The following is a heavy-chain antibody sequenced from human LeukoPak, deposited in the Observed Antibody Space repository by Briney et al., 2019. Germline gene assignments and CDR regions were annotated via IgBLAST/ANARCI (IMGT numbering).Heavy chain of an antibody. V-gene: IGHV1-18*04. J-gene: IGHJ4*02. Sequence: ASVKVSCKASGYTSTNYGFSWVRQAPGQGLEWMGWISAYNGNTGYAQKFQGRVTMITDTSTSTAYMELRSLTSDDTAVYYCARSPSGYDRLIDYWGQGTLVTVSS. CDR1: GYTSTNYG. CDR2: ISAYNGNT. D-gene: IGHD5-12*01. CDR3: ARSPSGYDRLIDY.